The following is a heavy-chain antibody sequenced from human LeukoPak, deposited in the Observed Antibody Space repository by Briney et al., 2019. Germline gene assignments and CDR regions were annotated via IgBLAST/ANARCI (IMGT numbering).Heavy chain of an antibody. J-gene: IGHJ4*02. Sequence: PMASVKVSCKASGGTFSSYTISWVRQAPGQGLEWMGIINPTDGGTTYAQKFQGRVTMTRDTSTSTVYIDLSSLRSEDTALYYCARLSYYNSGSYSGGGDYWGQGTLVTVSS. CDR2: INPTDGGT. V-gene: IGHV1-46*01. CDR3: ARLSYYNSGSYSGGGDY. D-gene: IGHD3-10*01. CDR1: GGTFSSYT.